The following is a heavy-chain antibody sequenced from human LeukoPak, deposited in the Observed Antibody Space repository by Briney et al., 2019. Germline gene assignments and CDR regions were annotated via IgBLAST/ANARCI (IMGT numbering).Heavy chain of an antibody. D-gene: IGHD2-2*01. V-gene: IGHV1-69*13. Sequence: GASVKVSCKASGGTFSNYAISWVRQAPGQGLEWLGGIVPFFNTTNSAQRFQGRVTITADESTSTAYMEPSSLKSEDTAVYYCARDRGSCTISSCYTDAFDIWGQGTVVTVSS. CDR2: IVPFFNTT. CDR3: ARDRGSCTISSCYTDAFDI. CDR1: GGTFSNYA. J-gene: IGHJ3*02.